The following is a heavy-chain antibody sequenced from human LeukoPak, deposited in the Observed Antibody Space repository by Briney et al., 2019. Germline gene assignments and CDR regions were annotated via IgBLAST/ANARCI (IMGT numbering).Heavy chain of an antibody. J-gene: IGHJ3*02. V-gene: IGHV1-46*01. CDR1: GYTFTSYY. D-gene: IGHD3-3*01. CDR3: AREARITIFGVVTGAFDI. CDR2: INPSGGST. Sequence: ASVKVSCKASGYTFTSYYMHWVRQAPGQGLEWMGIINPSGGSTSYAQKFQSRVTMTRDTSTSTVYMELSSLRSEDTAVYYCAREARITIFGVVTGAFDIWGQGTMVTVSS.